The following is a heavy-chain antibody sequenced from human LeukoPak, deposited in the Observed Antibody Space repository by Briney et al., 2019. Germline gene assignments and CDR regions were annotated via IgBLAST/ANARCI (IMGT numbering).Heavy chain of an antibody. D-gene: IGHD3-22*01. V-gene: IGHV4-39*01. Sequence: SETLSLTCTVSGGSISSKSYYWGWIRQAPGKGLEWIGYVYFSGSTYCNPSLKSRVTISVDTSKNQFSLKLSSVTAADTAVYYCARLVRGTMKVEASYFDFRGQGTLVTVSS. J-gene: IGHJ4*02. CDR3: ARLVRGTMKVEASYFDF. CDR2: VYFSGST. CDR1: GGSISSKSYY.